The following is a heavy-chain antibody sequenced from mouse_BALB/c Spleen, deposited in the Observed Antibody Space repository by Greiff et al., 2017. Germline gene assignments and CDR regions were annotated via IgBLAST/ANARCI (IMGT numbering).Heavy chain of an antibody. CDR1: GYAFTSYN. CDR3: ARRGYDGYYYAMDY. D-gene: IGHD2-14*01. J-gene: IGHJ4*01. V-gene: IGHV1S135*01. Sequence: EVQGVESGPELVKPGASVKVSCKASGYAFTSYNMYWVKQSHGKSLEWIGYIDPYNGGTSYNQKFKGKATLTVDKSSSTAYMHLNSLTSEDSAVYYCARRGYDGYYYAMDYWGQGTSGTVSS. CDR2: IDPYNGGT.